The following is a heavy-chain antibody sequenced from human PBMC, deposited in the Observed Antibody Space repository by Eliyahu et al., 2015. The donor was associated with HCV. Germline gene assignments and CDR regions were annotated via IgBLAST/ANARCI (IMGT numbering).Heavy chain of an antibody. Sequence: EVQLVESGGGLVQPGGSLRLSCAXSGFTFSTYSMNWVRQAPGKGLEWISYISSSSSNIYYADSVKGRFTISRDIAKNSLFLQMNSLRDEDTAVYYCARDPYYGMDVWGQGTTVTVSS. CDR2: ISSSSSNI. CDR1: GFTFSTYS. J-gene: IGHJ6*02. V-gene: IGHV3-48*02. CDR3: ARDPYYGMDV.